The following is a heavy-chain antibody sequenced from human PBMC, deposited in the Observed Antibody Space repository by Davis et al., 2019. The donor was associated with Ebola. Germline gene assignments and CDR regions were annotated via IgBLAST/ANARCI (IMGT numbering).Heavy chain of an antibody. Sequence: ASVKVSCKAFGYRFTGYYVHWVRLAPGQGLEWMGWISAYNGNTNYAQKLQGRVTMTRDTSISTAYMELSRLRSDDTAVYYCAREYSGYNYFDYWGQGTLVTVSS. CDR1: GYRFTGYY. J-gene: IGHJ4*02. CDR2: ISAYNGNT. D-gene: IGHD5-12*01. V-gene: IGHV1-2*02. CDR3: AREYSGYNYFDY.